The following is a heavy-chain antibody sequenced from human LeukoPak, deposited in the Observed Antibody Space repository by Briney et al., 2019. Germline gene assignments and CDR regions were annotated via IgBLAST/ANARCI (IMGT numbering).Heavy chain of an antibody. CDR1: GGYIGSGGYY. V-gene: IGHV4-31*03. D-gene: IGHD1-26*01. Sequence: SQTLSLTCTVSGGYIGSGGYYWSWNRQHPGKGLEWIGYIYYSGSTYYNPSLKSRVTISVDTSKNQFSLKLSSVTAADTAVYYCAIARSGSYFFRFDYWGQGTLVTVSS. CDR3: AIARSGSYFFRFDY. CDR2: IYYSGST. J-gene: IGHJ4*02.